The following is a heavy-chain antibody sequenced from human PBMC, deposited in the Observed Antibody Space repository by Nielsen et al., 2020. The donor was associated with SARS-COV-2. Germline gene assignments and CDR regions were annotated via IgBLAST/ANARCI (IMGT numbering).Heavy chain of an antibody. CDR1: GGTFSSYA. Sequence: SVKVSCKASGGTFSSYAISWVRQAPGQGLEWMGRIIPILGIANYAQKFQGRVTITADKSTSTAYMELSSLRPEDTAVYYCARDRGYSYGLVYFDYWGQGTLVTVSS. J-gene: IGHJ4*02. CDR2: IIPILGIA. CDR3: ARDRGYSYGLVYFDY. D-gene: IGHD5-18*01. V-gene: IGHV1-69*04.